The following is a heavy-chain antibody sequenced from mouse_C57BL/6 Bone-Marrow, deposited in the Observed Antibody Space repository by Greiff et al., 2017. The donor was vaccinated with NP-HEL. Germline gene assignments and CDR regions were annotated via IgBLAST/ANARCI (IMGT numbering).Heavy chain of an antibody. CDR2: IWGGGST. CDR1: GFSLTSYG. V-gene: IGHV2-9*01. Sequence: VKVVESGPGLVAPSQSLSITCTVSGFSLTSYGVDWVRQPPGKGLEWLGVIWGGGSTNYYSALMSRLSISKDNSKNQVFIKMNSLQTDDTARYYCAKHGHYGSSYNWYFDVWGTGTTVTVSS. J-gene: IGHJ1*03. CDR3: AKHGHYGSSYNWYFDV. D-gene: IGHD1-1*01.